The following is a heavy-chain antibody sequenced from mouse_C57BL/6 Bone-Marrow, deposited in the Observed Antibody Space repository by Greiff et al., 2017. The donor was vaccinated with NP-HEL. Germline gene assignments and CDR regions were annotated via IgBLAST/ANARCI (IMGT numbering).Heavy chain of an antibody. CDR1: GFSLTSYG. CDR2: IWSDGST. J-gene: IGHJ4*01. CDR3: ARHVYGSSPYAMDY. V-gene: IGHV2-6-1*01. Sequence: VMLVESGPGLVAPSQSLSITCTVSGFSLTSYGVHWVRQPPGKGLEWLVVIWSDGSTTYNSALKSRLSISKDNSKSQVFLKMNSLQTDDTAMYYCARHVYGSSPYAMDYWGQGTSVTVSS. D-gene: IGHD1-1*01.